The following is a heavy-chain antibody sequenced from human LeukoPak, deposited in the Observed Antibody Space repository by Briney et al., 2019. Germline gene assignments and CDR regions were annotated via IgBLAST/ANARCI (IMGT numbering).Heavy chain of an antibody. J-gene: IGHJ4*02. V-gene: IGHV3-72*01. D-gene: IGHD1-26*01. CDR2: TRKKTNSYTT. Sequence: GGSLRLSCAASGFTFSDHYMDWVRQAPGKGLEWVGRTRKKTNSYTTEYAASVKGSFTISRDDSKNSLYLQMNSLKAEDTAVYYCTRVVLVGTTYSYFDYWGQGTLVTVSS. CDR1: GFTFSDHY. CDR3: TRVVLVGTTYSYFDY.